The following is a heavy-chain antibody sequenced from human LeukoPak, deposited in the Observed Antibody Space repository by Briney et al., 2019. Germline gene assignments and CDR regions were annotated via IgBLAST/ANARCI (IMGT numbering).Heavy chain of an antibody. Sequence: GASVKLSCKASGGTFSSYAISWVRQAPGQGLEWMGGIIPIFGTANYAQKFQGRVTITADESTSTAYMELSSLRSEDTAVYYCARGKGAYGDYDVANWFDPWGQGTLVTVSS. CDR2: IIPIFGTA. V-gene: IGHV1-69*13. CDR3: ARGKGAYGDYDVANWFDP. D-gene: IGHD4-17*01. CDR1: GGTFSSYA. J-gene: IGHJ5*02.